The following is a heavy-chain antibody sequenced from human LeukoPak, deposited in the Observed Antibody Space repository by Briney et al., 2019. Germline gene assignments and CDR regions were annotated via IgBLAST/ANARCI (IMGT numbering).Heavy chain of an antibody. J-gene: IGHJ4*02. CDR2: IDSSGSTR. CDR3: ARGGFCSSTSCYTNGPIDF. CDR1: GFTFSDYY. V-gene: IGHV3-11*01. Sequence: GGSQRLSCAASGFTFSDYYMTWIRQAPGKGLEWVSYIDSSGSTRYYADSVKGRFTISRDNAKNSLYLQMNSLRAEDTAVYYCARGGFCSSTSCYTNGPIDFWGQGTLVTVSS. D-gene: IGHD2-2*02.